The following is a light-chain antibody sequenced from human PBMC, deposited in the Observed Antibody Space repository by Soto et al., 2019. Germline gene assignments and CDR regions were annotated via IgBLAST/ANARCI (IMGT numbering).Light chain of an antibody. CDR3: QQRSDWPPWT. Sequence: EIVLTQSPATLSLSTWERATLSCRASQSVSSYLAWYQQKPGQAPRLLIYDASNRATGIPARFSGSGPGTDFTLTIGSLEPEDFAVYYCQQRSDWPPWTFGQGTKVDI. J-gene: IGKJ1*01. CDR2: DAS. V-gene: IGKV3-11*01. CDR1: QSVSSY.